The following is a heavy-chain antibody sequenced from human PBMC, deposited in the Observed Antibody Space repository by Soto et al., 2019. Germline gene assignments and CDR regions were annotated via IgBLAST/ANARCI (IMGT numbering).Heavy chain of an antibody. J-gene: IGHJ4*02. CDR1: GGSISSGDYY. D-gene: IGHD1-26*01. CDR3: ARRYGSAIDY. Sequence: SETLSLTCTVSGGSISSGDYYWSWIRQPPGKGLEWIGYIYYSGSTNYNQSLKSRVTVSVDTSKNQFSLKLSSVTATDTAVYYYARRYGSAIDYWGQGTLVTVSS. V-gene: IGHV4-30-4*01. CDR2: IYYSGST.